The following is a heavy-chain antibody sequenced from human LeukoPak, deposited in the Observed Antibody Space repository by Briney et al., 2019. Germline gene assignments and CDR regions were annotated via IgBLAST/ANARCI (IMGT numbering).Heavy chain of an antibody. Sequence: QSGGSLRLSCAASGFTVSSNYMSWVRQAPGKGLEWVSVIYSGGSTYYADSVKGRFTISRDNSKNTLYLQMNSLRAEDTAVYYCARGYSSSSGFDAFDIWGQGTMVTVSS. CDR1: GFTVSSNY. V-gene: IGHV3-53*01. J-gene: IGHJ3*02. CDR3: ARGYSSSSGFDAFDI. CDR2: IYSGGST. D-gene: IGHD6-6*01.